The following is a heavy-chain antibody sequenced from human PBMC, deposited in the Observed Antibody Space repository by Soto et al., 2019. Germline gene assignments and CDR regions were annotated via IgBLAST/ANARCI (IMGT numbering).Heavy chain of an antibody. Sequence: EVQRLESGGGLVQPGGSLRLSCAASGFTFSSYAMSWVRQAPGKWLEWVSAISGSGGSTYYADSVKGRFTISRDNSKNTLYLQMNSLRAEDTDVYYCAKSGPEWNPLDSWGQGTLVTVSS. D-gene: IGHD3-3*01. V-gene: IGHV3-23*01. CDR1: GFTFSSYA. CDR3: AKSGPEWNPLDS. CDR2: ISGSGGST. J-gene: IGHJ4*02.